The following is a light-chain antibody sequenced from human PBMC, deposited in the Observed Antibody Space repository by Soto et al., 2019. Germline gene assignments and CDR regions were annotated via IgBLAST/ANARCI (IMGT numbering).Light chain of an antibody. CDR3: AAWDDRRTGV. CDR2: RNS. J-gene: IGLJ2*01. V-gene: IGLV1-47*01. Sequence: QSVLPQPPSASGTPGQTVTISCSGSSSNLGTGYVYWYQQRPGSAPKFLIYRNSLRPSGVPDRFSGSKSGTSASLAIGGLRSEDEADYYCAAWDDRRTGVVGGGTKRTVL. CDR1: SSNLGTGY.